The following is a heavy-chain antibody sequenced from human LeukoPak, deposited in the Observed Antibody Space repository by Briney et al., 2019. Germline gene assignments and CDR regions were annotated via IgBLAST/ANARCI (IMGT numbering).Heavy chain of an antibody. CDR3: ASGSMTGYWY. CDR1: GFTFSSYA. Sequence: GGTLRLSCAASGFTFSSYAMHWVRQAPGKGLEYVSAISRNGGSTYYANSVKGRFTISRDNSKNALYLQMGSLRAEDMAVYYCASGSMTGYWYWGQGTLVTVSS. CDR2: ISRNGGST. V-gene: IGHV3-64*01. J-gene: IGHJ4*02. D-gene: IGHD3-9*01.